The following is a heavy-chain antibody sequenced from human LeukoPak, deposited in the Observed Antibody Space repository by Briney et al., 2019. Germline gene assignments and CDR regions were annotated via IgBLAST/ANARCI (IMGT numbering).Heavy chain of an antibody. Sequence: PGRSLRLSCAASGFTFSSYAMNWVRQAPGKGLEWVAVISYDGSNKYYADSVKGRFTISRDNSKNTLYLQMNSLRAEDTAVYYCARDGQITSFDYWGQGTLVTVSS. CDR3: ARDGQITSFDY. D-gene: IGHD5-24*01. CDR1: GFTFSSYA. J-gene: IGHJ4*02. V-gene: IGHV3-30-3*01. CDR2: ISYDGSNK.